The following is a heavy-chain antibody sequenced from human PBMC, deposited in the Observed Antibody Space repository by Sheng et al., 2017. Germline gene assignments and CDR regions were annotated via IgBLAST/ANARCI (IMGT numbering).Heavy chain of an antibody. CDR3: ARAGRAVAALGY. CDR2: ITPMFGPA. J-gene: IGHJ4*02. D-gene: IGHD6-19*01. V-gene: IGHV1-69*05. Sequence: QVQLVQSGAEVKKPGSSVKVSCKVSGGTFSNYPISWVRQAPGQGLEWMGRITPMFGPAIYAQKFQGRVTISTDESTSTAYMELTSLRSEDTAVYFCARAGRAVAALGYWGQGTLVTVSS. CDR1: GGTFSNYP.